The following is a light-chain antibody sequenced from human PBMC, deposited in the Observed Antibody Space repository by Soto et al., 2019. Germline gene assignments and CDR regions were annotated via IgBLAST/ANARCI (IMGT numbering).Light chain of an antibody. J-gene: IGKJ4*01. CDR2: LAS. V-gene: IGKV4-1*01. Sequence: DIVMTQSPDSLAVSLGERATINCKSSQSVLYSSDNKNYLAWYQQKPGQPPKLLIYLASTRDSGVPDRFSGSGSGADFTLTISSLQAEDVAVYYWQQYYSTLTFGGGTKVEIK. CDR1: QSVLYSSDNKNY. CDR3: QQYYSTLT.